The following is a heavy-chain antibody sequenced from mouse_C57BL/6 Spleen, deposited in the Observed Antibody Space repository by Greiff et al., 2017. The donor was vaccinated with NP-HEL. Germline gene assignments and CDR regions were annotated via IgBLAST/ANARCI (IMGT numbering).Heavy chain of an antibody. D-gene: IGHD1-1*02. CDR1: GFTFTDYY. CDR2: IRNKANGYTT. Sequence: EVKLVESGGGLVQPGGSLSLSCAASGFTFTDYYMSWVRQPPGKALEWLGFIRNKANGYTTEYSASVKGRFTISRDNSQSILYLQMNALRAEDSATYYCARSGGKRLYWYFDVWGTGTTVTVSS. CDR3: ARSGGKRLYWYFDV. V-gene: IGHV7-3*01. J-gene: IGHJ1*03.